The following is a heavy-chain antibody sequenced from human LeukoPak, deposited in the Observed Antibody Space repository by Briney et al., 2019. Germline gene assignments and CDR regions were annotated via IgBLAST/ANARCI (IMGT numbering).Heavy chain of an antibody. CDR2: IYRTGSA. J-gene: IGHJ5*02. Sequence: SETLSLTCVVSGYSISSGYQWAWIRQSPGKGLEWIGSIYRTGSAHYNPSLRSRVTISVDTSNNQFSLRLNSVTAADTAVYYCARDPRWLTPDCTSTSCYENYFDPWGQGTLVTVSS. CDR1: GYSISSGYQ. V-gene: IGHV4-38-2*02. D-gene: IGHD2-2*01. CDR3: ARDPRWLTPDCTSTSCYENYFDP.